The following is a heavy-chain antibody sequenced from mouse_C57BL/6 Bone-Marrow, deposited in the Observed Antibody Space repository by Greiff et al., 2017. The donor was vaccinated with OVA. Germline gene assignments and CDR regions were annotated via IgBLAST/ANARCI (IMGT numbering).Heavy chain of an antibody. D-gene: IGHD1-1*01. CDR1: GYTFTSYW. CDR2: IDPNSGGT. Sequence: VQLQQSGAELVKPGASVKLSCKASGYTFTSYWMHWVKQSPGRGLEWIGRIDPNSGGTKYNEKFKSKATLTVDKPSSTAYMQLSSLTSEDSAVYYCARRGGVAPGFFDYWGQGTTLTVSS. CDR3: ARRGGVAPGFFDY. J-gene: IGHJ2*01. V-gene: IGHV1-72*01.